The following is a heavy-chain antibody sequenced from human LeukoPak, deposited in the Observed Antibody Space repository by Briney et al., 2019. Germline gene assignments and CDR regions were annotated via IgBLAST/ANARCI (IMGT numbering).Heavy chain of an antibody. J-gene: IGHJ4*02. V-gene: IGHV4-38-2*01. CDR2: IYHSGST. D-gene: IGHD3-10*01. CDR3: ASGTFGELLI. CDR1: GFTFSSYE. Sequence: GSLRLSCAASGFTFSSYEMHWVRQAPGKGLEWIGSIYHSGSTYYNPSLKSRVTISVGTSKNQFSLKLSSVTAADTAVYYCASGTFGELLIRGQGTLVTVSS.